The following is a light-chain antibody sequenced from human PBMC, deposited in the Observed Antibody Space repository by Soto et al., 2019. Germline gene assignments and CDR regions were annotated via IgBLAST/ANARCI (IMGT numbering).Light chain of an antibody. CDR2: GAS. CDR3: QHYDTSLFT. J-gene: IGKJ3*01. Sequence: EIVLTQSPGTLSLSPGERATLSCRASQSVSSSYLAWYQQKPGQAPRLLIYGASSRATGIPDRFSASGSGTDFTLTISRLDPEDFAVYYCQHYDTSLFTFGPGTKVDFK. CDR1: QSVSSSY. V-gene: IGKV3-20*01.